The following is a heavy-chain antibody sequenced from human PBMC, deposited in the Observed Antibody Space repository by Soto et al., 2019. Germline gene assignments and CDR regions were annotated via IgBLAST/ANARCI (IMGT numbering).Heavy chain of an antibody. J-gene: IGHJ4*02. CDR1: GYTFTSYG. D-gene: IGHD6-19*01. CDR2: INAYNGNT. V-gene: IGHV1-18*01. CDR3: ARDPVAGTYFDY. Sequence: ASVKVACKASGYTFTSYGISWVRQAPGQGLEWMGWINAYNGNTNYAQKLQGRVTMTTDTSTSTAYMALRSLRSDDTAVYYCARDPVAGTYFDYWGQGALVTVSS.